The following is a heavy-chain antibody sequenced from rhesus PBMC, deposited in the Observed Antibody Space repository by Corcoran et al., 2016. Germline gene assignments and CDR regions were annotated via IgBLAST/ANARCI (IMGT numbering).Heavy chain of an antibody. Sequence: QVQLQESGPGLVKPSETLSLTCAVSGGSIRSNYWSWIRQAPGRGLVWIGYIYSSGSTYYNPSLKSRVTLSVDTSKNQFSLKLTSVTAADTAVYYCALRYEVWGPGVLVTVSS. CDR2: IYSSGST. D-gene: IGHD1-1-1*01. J-gene: IGHJ5-1*01. V-gene: IGHV4S11*01. CDR1: GGSIRSNY. CDR3: ALRYEV.